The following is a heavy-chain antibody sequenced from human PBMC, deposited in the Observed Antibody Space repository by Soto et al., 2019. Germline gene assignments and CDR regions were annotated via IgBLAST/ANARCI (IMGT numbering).Heavy chain of an antibody. D-gene: IGHD6-19*01. J-gene: IGHJ5*02. CDR1: GFTFSSYW. CDR3: ARDSVDGTYNWFDP. Sequence: GGSLRLSCAASGFTFSSYWMSWVRQAPGKGLEWVANIKQDGSEKYYVDSVKGRFTISRDNAKNSLYLQMNSLRAEDTAVYYCARDSVDGTYNWFDPWGQGTLVTVSS. CDR2: IKQDGSEK. V-gene: IGHV3-7*01.